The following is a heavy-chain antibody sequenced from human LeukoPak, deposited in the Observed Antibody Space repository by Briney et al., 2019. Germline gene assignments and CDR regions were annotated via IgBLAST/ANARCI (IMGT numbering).Heavy chain of an antibody. J-gene: IGHJ4*02. CDR1: GGSITSYY. CDR2: IYYSGST. Sequence: SETLSLTCTVSGGSITSYYWSWIRQPPGKGLEWIGYIYYSGSTNYKPSLKSRVTISVETSKNQFSLKLRSVTAADTAVYYCARVTGYMIEDYFDYWGQGTLVTVSS. V-gene: IGHV4-59*01. D-gene: IGHD3-22*01. CDR3: ARVTGYMIEDYFDY.